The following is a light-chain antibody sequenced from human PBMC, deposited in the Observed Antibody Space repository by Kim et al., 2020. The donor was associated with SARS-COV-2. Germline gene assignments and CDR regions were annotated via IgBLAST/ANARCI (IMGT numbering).Light chain of an antibody. CDR1: SSNIGSNS. J-gene: IGLJ3*02. Sequence: GQGVTISCFGGSSNIGSNSVSWYQQLPGTAPHLFIYTNDQRRSGLPDRFTASKSGTSASLTISGLQSEDEANYYCAAWDDSLNGPLFGGGTQLTVL. CDR2: TND. V-gene: IGLV1-44*01. CDR3: AAWDDSLNGPL.